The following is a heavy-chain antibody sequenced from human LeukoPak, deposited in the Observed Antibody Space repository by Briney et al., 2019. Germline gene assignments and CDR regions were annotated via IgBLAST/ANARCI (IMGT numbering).Heavy chain of an antibody. Sequence: TSETLSLTCTVSGGSISSSSYYWSWIRQPPGKGLEWVGYIYHSGSTYYNPSLKSRVTISVDRSKNQFSLKLSSVTAADTAVYYCAREGYSSGWPYYFDYWGQGTLVTVSS. CDR1: GGSISSSSYY. CDR2: IYHSGST. J-gene: IGHJ4*02. D-gene: IGHD6-19*01. V-gene: IGHV4-30-2*01. CDR3: AREGYSSGWPYYFDY.